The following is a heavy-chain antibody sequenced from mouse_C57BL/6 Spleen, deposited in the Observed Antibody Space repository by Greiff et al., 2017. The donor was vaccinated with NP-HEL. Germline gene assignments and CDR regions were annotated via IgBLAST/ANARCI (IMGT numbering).Heavy chain of an antibody. Sequence: VQRVESGPGLVAPSQRLSITCTVSGFSLTSYGVDWVRQPPGKGLEWLGVIWGGGSTNYNSALMSRLSISKDNSKSQVFLKMNSLQTDDTAMYCCAKHFYDGYAWFAYWGQGTLVTVSA. CDR3: AKHFYDGYAWFAY. CDR2: IWGGGST. V-gene: IGHV2-9*01. CDR1: GFSLTSYG. D-gene: IGHD2-3*01. J-gene: IGHJ3*01.